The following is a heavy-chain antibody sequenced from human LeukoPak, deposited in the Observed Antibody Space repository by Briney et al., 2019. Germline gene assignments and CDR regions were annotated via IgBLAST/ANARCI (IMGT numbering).Heavy chain of an antibody. CDR1: GGSISSYY. J-gene: IGHJ6*01. Sequence: SVTLSLTCTVSGGSISSYYWSWIRQPPAKGLEGVGDIYYSGCNNYNPSLKGRVTISVDTSKNQFSLKLSSVTAADTAVYYCARAQVVLYTDDYGDYRNYYVMDGWGKGSTVTVSS. CDR3: ARAQVVLYTDDYGDYRNYYVMDG. D-gene: IGHD4-17*01. V-gene: IGHV4-59*07. CDR2: IYYSGCN.